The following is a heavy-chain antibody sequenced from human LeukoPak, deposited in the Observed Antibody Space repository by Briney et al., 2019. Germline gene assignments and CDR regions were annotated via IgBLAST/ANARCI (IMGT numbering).Heavy chain of an antibody. CDR3: AKDRSRYYYGSGSGGYFDY. CDR2: ISGSGGST. D-gene: IGHD3-10*01. V-gene: IGHV3-23*01. CDR1: GFTFSSYW. J-gene: IGHJ4*02. Sequence: PGGSLRLSCAASGFTFSSYWMSWVRQAPGKGLEWVSAISGSGGSTYYADSVEGRFTISRDNSKNTLYLQMNSLRAEDTAVYYCAKDRSRYYYGSGSGGYFDYWGQGTLVTVSS.